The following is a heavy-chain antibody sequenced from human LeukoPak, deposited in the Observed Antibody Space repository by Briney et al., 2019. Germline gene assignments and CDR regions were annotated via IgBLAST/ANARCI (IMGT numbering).Heavy chain of an antibody. J-gene: IGHJ6*03. CDR3: ARVGPWVNPDYYYYYMDV. CDR1: GFTFSDHY. CDR2: SRDKGNSYTT. D-gene: IGHD1-14*01. Sequence: PGGSLRLSCAASGFTFSDHYIDWVRQAPGKGLEWVGRSRDKGNSYTTAYAASVRGRFTISRDDSKNSLYLQMNSLRAEDTAVYYCARVGPWVNPDYYYYYMDVWGKGTTVTVFS. V-gene: IGHV3-72*01.